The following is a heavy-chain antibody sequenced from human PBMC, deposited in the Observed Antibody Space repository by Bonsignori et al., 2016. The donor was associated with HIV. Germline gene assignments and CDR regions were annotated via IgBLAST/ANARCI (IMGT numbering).Heavy chain of an antibody. CDR2: IYHIGGT. Sequence: SETLSLTCAVSGYSISSGYYVGLDPARPQGKGLEWIGSIYHIGGTYYNPSLKSRVTISVDTSKNQFSLNLSSVTAADTAVYYCARQNNWNYGVWGKGTTVTVSS. CDR1: GYSISSGYY. CDR3: ARQNNWNYGV. V-gene: IGHV4-38-2*01. J-gene: IGHJ6*04. D-gene: IGHD1-7*01.